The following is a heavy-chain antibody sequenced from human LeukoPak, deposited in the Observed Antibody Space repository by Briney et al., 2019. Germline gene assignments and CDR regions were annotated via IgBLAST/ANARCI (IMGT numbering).Heavy chain of an antibody. CDR3: ASDIVVVPAAYYYYYGMDV. D-gene: IGHD2-2*01. V-gene: IGHV3-30-3*01. J-gene: IGHJ6*02. CDR2: ISYDGSNK. Sequence: GGSLRLSCAASGFTFSSYAMSWVRQAPGKGLEWVAVISYDGSNKYYADSVKGRFTISRDNSKNTLYLQMNSLRAEDTAVYYCASDIVVVPAAYYYYYGMDVWGQGTTVTVSS. CDR1: GFTFSSYA.